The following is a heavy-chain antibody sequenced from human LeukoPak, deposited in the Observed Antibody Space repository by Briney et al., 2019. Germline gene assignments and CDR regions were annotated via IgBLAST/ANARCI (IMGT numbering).Heavy chain of an antibody. CDR3: ARATSYNNYGMDV. Sequence: QPGGSLRLSCAASGFTFSNHWMHWVRQVPGKGLVWVSRINSDGSSTSYADSVKGRFTISRDNAKNTLYLLMNSLRAEDTAVHYCARATSYNNYGMDVWGQGTTVTVSS. CDR1: GFTFSNHW. CDR2: INSDGSST. D-gene: IGHD1-14*01. J-gene: IGHJ6*02. V-gene: IGHV3-74*01.